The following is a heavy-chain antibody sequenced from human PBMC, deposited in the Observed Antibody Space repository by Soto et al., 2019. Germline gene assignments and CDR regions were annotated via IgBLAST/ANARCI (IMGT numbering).Heavy chain of an antibody. CDR3: ATNYYYYYMDV. J-gene: IGHJ6*03. V-gene: IGHV3-66*01. CDR2: IYSGGST. CDR1: GFTVSSNY. Sequence: GGSLRLSCAASGFTVSSNYMSWVRQAPGNGLEWVSVIYSGGSTYYADSVKGRFTISRDNSKNTLYLQMNSLRAEDTAVYYCATNYYYYYMDVWGKGTTVTVSS.